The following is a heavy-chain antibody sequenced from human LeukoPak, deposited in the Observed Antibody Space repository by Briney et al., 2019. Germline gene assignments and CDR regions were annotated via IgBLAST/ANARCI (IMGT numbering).Heavy chain of an antibody. CDR1: GFTFNSYG. J-gene: IGHJ4*02. CDR2: ISYDGSNK. D-gene: IGHD3-22*01. V-gene: IGHV3-30*03. Sequence: GGSLRLSCAASGFTFNSYGMHWVRQAPSKGLEWVAVISYDGSNKYYADSVNGRFTISRDNSKNTLYLQMNSLRAEDTAVYYCATGRMNYYDSSGQYWGQGTLVTVSS. CDR3: ATGRMNYYDSSGQY.